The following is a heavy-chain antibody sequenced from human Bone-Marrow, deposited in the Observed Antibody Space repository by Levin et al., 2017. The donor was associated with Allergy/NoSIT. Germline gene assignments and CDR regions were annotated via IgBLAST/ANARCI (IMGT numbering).Heavy chain of an antibody. Sequence: GESLKISCKASGYSFTDFYVHWVRQAPGQGLEWMGRVNPNTGDTKYAQNFQGRVTMTGDKSSSTAYMDLTRLRSDDTAVYFCTKGGSTASDHVYDAFDLWGQGTMVTVSS. CDR3: TKGGSTASDHVYDAFDL. CDR2: VNPNTGDT. D-gene: IGHD3-16*01. V-gene: IGHV1-2*06. J-gene: IGHJ3*01. CDR1: GYSFTDFY.